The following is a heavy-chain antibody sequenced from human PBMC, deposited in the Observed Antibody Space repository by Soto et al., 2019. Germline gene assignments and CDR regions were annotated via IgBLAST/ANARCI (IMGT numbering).Heavy chain of an antibody. J-gene: IGHJ5*02. CDR2: INPSGGGT. Sequence: GASVKVSCKASGYTFTNYYIHWVRQAPGQGLEWMGIINPSGGGTTYAQNLQGRVTMTRDTSTSTVYMELSSLRSDDTAVYYCARDFPFYGGTHYDPWGQGTLVTVSS. CDR3: ARDFPFYGGTHYDP. CDR1: GYTFTNYY. V-gene: IGHV1-46*01. D-gene: IGHD4-17*01.